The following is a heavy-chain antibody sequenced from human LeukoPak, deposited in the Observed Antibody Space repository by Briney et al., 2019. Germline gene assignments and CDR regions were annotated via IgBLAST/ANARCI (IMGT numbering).Heavy chain of an antibody. CDR2: ISSSSSTI. CDR1: GFTFSSYS. J-gene: IGHJ3*02. Sequence: GGSLRLSCAASGFTFSSYSMNWVRQAPGKGLEWVSYISSSSSTIYYADSVKGRFTISRDNAKNSLYLQMNSLRAEDTAVYYCARAYSGDAFDIWGQGTMVTVSS. D-gene: IGHD2-15*01. V-gene: IGHV3-48*01. CDR3: ARAYSGDAFDI.